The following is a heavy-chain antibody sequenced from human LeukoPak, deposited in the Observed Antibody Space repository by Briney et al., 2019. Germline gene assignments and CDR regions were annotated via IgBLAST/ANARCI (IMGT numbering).Heavy chain of an antibody. V-gene: IGHV4-4*07. Sequence: SETLSLTCTVSGVSFSGYYWSWIRQPAGKGLEWIGRIYISRGTNYNPSLTSRVTISVDTSKNQFSLKLSSVTAADTAVYYCGSQIELLLLPGWFDPWGQGTLVTVSS. D-gene: IGHD2-15*01. J-gene: IGHJ5*02. CDR2: IYISRGT. CDR1: GVSFSGYY. CDR3: GSQIELLLLPGWFDP.